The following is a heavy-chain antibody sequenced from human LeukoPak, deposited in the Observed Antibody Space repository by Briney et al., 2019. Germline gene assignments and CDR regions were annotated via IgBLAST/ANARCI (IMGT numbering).Heavy chain of an antibody. J-gene: IGHJ6*03. Sequence: ASVKVSCKASGYTFTSYGISWVRQAPGQGLEWMGWISAYNGNTNYAQKLQGRVTMTTDTSTSTAYMELRSLRSDDTAVYYCARAEVITQDYYYYYMDVWGKGTTVTVSS. CDR2: ISAYNGNT. CDR3: ARAEVITQDYYYYYMDV. D-gene: IGHD3-22*01. V-gene: IGHV1-18*01. CDR1: GYTFTSYG.